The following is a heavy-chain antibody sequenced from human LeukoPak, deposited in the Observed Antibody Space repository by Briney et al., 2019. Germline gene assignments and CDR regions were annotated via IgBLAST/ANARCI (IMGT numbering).Heavy chain of an antibody. D-gene: IGHD2-2*01. Sequence: PGGSLRLSCAASGFTFSKDDFHWVRQAPGKGLEWVAAIGVTGDTYYADSVKGRFTISRDNSKNTLYLQMNSLRAEDTAVYYCAKDSTSYKTYGEFDYWGQGTLVTVSS. V-gene: IGHV3-23*01. CDR1: GFTFSKDD. J-gene: IGHJ4*02. CDR2: IGVTGDT. CDR3: AKDSTSYKTYGEFDY.